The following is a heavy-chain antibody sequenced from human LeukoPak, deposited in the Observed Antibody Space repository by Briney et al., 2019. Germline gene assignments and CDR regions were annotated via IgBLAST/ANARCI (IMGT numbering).Heavy chain of an antibody. V-gene: IGHV3-9*01. D-gene: IGHD2-2*01. CDR1: GFTFDDYA. CDR2: ISWNSGSI. CDR3: AKDVVPAARFYYYYGMDV. Sequence: GGSLRLSCAASGFTFDDYAMHWVRQAPGKGLEWVSGISWNSGSIGYADSVKGRFTISRHNAKNSLYLQMNSLRAEDTALYYCAKDVVPAARFYYYYGMDVWGQGTTVTVSS. J-gene: IGHJ6*02.